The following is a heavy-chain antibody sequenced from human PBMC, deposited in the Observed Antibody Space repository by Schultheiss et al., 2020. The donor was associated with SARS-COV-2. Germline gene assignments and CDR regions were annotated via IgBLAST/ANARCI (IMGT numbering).Heavy chain of an antibody. CDR2: IYYSGST. V-gene: IGHV4-59*08. Sequence: SETLSLTCTVSGGSISSYYWSWIRQPPGKGLEWIGYIYYSGSTNYNPSLKSRVTMSVDTSKNQFSLKLSSVTAADTAVYYCARAARGYSYGSDYWGQGTLVTVSS. J-gene: IGHJ4*02. D-gene: IGHD5-18*01. CDR3: ARAARGYSYGSDY. CDR1: GGSISSYY.